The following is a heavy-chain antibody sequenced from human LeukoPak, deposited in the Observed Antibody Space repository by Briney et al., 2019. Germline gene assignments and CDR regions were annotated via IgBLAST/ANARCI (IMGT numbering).Heavy chain of an antibody. J-gene: IGHJ4*02. CDR3: ARGAPVIVVVVAATPDY. CDR2: INSDGSST. Sequence: GGSLRLSCAASGFTFSSYWMHWVRQAPGKGLVWVARINSDGSSTSYADSVKGRFTISRDNAKNTLYLQMNSLRAEDTAVYFCARGAPVIVVVVAATPDYWGQGTLVTVSS. V-gene: IGHV3-74*01. CDR1: GFTFSSYW. D-gene: IGHD2-15*01.